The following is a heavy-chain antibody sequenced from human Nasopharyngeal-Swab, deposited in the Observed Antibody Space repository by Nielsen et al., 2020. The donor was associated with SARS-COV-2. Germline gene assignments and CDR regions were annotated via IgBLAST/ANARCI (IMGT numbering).Heavy chain of an antibody. CDR1: GFTFNNYN. D-gene: IGHD3-3*01. J-gene: IGHJ6*02. CDR3: ARDGLDYDFWSAYFMDV. V-gene: IGHV3-21*01. CDR2: ISSSSSYI. Sequence: GESLKIYCAASGFTFNNYNFNWVRQAQGKGLEWVSSISSSSSYIYYADSVKGRFTISRDNAKNSLYLQMNSLRAEDTAVYYCARDGLDYDFWSAYFMDVWGQGTTVTVSS.